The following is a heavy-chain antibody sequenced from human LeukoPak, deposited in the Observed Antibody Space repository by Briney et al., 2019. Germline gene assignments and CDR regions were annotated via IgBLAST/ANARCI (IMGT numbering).Heavy chain of an antibody. Sequence: ASVKVSCKASGYTFTSYGISWVRQAPGQGLEWMGWISAYNGNTNYAQKLQGRVTMTTDTSTSTAYMELRNLRSDDTAVYYCARDHDYGDFTGLKDYYYYGMDVWGQGTTVTVSS. CDR3: ARDHDYGDFTGLKDYYYYGMDV. J-gene: IGHJ6*02. CDR1: GYTFTSYG. D-gene: IGHD4-17*01. V-gene: IGHV1-18*01. CDR2: ISAYNGNT.